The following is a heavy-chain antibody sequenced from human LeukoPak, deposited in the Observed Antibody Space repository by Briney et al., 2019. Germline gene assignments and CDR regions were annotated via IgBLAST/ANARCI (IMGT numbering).Heavy chain of an antibody. J-gene: IGHJ6*03. Sequence: GGSLRLSCGASGFTFSSYEMNWVRQPPGKGLEWVSSITSSSSYTFYADSVKGRFTISRDNAKNSLYLEINSLRAEDTAIYYCARDPYYEGYGDSYYYYMDVWGKGTTVTISS. D-gene: IGHD3-16*01. V-gene: IGHV3-21*01. CDR1: GFTFSSYE. CDR3: ARDPYYEGYGDSYYYYMDV. CDR2: ITSSSSYT.